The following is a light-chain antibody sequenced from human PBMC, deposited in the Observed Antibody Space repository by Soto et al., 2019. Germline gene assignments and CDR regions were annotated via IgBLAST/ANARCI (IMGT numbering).Light chain of an antibody. J-gene: IGKJ2*01. V-gene: IGKV3-15*01. CDR3: QQYNNWPRT. CDR1: QSVSST. CDR2: GAS. Sequence: EIVMTQSLATLSVSPGKRATLSCRASQSVSSTLAWYQQKPGQAPRLLIYGASTRATGIPARFSGSGSGTEFTLTISSLQSEDFAVYYCQQYNNWPRTFGQGTKLEIK.